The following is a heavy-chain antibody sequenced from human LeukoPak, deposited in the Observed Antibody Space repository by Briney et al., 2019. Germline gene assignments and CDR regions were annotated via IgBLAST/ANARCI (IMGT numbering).Heavy chain of an antibody. Sequence: GGSLRLSCAASRFTFSNAWMSWVRQAPGKGLEWVANIKEDGSEKYYVDSVKGRFTISRDNAKNSLYLHMNSLTAEDTAMYYCARDWVAGVPFDAFDIWGQGTMVSVSS. D-gene: IGHD3-10*01. CDR3: ARDWVAGVPFDAFDI. V-gene: IGHV3-7*03. CDR2: IKEDGSEK. J-gene: IGHJ3*02. CDR1: RFTFSNAW.